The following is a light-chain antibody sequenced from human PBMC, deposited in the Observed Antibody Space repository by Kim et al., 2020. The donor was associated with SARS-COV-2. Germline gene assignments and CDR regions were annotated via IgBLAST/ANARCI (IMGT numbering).Light chain of an antibody. J-gene: IGKJ4*01. V-gene: IGKV3-20*01. CDR1: QSISSSS. CDR2: GAS. Sequence: VLTQSPGTVSLSPGKRATLSCRASQSISSSSLVWYQQKPGQAPRLLIYGASNRATAIPDRFSGSGSGTDFTLTINRLEPEDFAVYYCQHYDNLPPVTFGGGTKVDIK. CDR3: QHYDNLPPVT.